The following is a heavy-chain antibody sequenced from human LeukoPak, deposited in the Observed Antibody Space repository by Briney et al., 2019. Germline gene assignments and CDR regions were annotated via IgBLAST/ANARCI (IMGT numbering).Heavy chain of an antibody. CDR2: ISHSGIT. CDR1: GGSINSGGYS. D-gene: IGHD3-3*01. J-gene: IGHJ3*02. V-gene: IGHV4-30-2*01. Sequence: PSETLSLTCAVSGGSINSGGYSWNWIRQPPGKGLEWIGYISHSGITYYNPSLKSRVTMSVDRSKSQFSLKLSSVTAADTAVYYCARAPLWSGYYIHAFDIWGRGTMVTVSS. CDR3: ARAPLWSGYYIHAFDI.